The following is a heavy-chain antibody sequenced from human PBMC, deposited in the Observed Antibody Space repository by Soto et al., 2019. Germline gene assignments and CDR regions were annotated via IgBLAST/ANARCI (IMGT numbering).Heavy chain of an antibody. CDR2: FNAGDGDT. J-gene: IGHJ4*02. CDR1: GYTITCCA. V-gene: IGHV1-3*01. D-gene: IGHD6-13*01. Sequence: QVQLVQSGAEVKKPGASARVSCKASGYTITCCAMHWVRQAPGQRPEWMGWFNAGDGDTKYSQNFQGRCTIIRDTSASTVYMELSSRRPEDTAVYYCARDGEDKAAAAMVYWGQGTLVTVSS. CDR3: ARDGEDKAAAAMVY.